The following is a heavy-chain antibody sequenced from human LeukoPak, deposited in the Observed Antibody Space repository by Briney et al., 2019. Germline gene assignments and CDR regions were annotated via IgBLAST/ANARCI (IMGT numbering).Heavy chain of an antibody. D-gene: IGHD3-10*02. CDR3: AELGITMIGGV. CDR1: GFTFSSYG. Sequence: GGSLRLSCAASGFTFSSYGMSWVRQAPGKGLEWVSRINSDGSSTDYADSVKGRFTISRDNAKNSLYLQMNSLRAEDTAVYYCAELGITMIGGVWGKGTTVTISS. CDR2: INSDGSST. J-gene: IGHJ6*04. V-gene: IGHV3-74*01.